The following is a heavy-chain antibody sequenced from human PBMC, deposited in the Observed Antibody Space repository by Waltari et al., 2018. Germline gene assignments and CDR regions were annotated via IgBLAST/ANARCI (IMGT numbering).Heavy chain of an antibody. CDR3: ARGTIRWLQSQDWFDP. V-gene: IGHV4-4*07. CDR1: GGSISSYY. J-gene: IGHJ5*02. CDR2: IYTSGST. D-gene: IGHD5-12*01. Sequence: QVQLQESGPGLVKPSETLSLTCTVSGGSISSYYWSWIRQPAGKGLEWIGRIYTSGSTNYNPSLKSRVTMSVDTSKNQFSLKLSSVTAADTAVYYCARGTIRWLQSQDWFDPWGQGTLVTVSS.